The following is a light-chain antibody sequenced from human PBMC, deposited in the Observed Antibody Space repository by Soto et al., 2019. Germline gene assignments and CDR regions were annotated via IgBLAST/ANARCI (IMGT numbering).Light chain of an antibody. J-gene: IGLJ1*01. V-gene: IGLV2-14*01. CDR2: DVS. CDR1: YRDVGGYNY. CDR3: SSYTSSSSQV. Sequence: QSERNRPASVSGAPGEAITISCTGTYRDVGGYNYVAWYQQYPGKAPKLMIYDVSFRPSGVSNRFSGSKSDITASLTISGLQAEDEADYYCSSYTSSSSQVFGTGTKVTVL.